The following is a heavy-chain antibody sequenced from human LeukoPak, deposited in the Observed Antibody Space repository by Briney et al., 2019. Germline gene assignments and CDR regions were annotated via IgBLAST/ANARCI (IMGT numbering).Heavy chain of an antibody. Sequence: PGGSLRVSCAASGFTFSSYAMSWVRQAPGKGLEWVSAISGSGGSTYYADSVKGRFTISRDNSKNTLYLQMNRLRAEDTAVYYCAKSGAPPLWYFDYWGQGTLVTVSS. CDR1: GFTFSSYA. CDR3: AKSGAPPLWYFDY. D-gene: IGHD2-21*01. V-gene: IGHV3-23*01. J-gene: IGHJ4*02. CDR2: ISGSGGST.